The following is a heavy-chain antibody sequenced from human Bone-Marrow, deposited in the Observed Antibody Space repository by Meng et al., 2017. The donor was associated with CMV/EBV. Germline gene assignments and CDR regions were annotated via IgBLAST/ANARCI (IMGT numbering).Heavy chain of an antibody. Sequence: CAASGFTVSSNYMSWVRQAPGKGLEWVSVIYSGGSTYYADSVKGRFTISRDNSKNTLYLQMNSLRAEDTAVYYCAREGFIGSGGGFDYWGQGTLVTVSS. CDR3: AREGFIGSGGGFDY. V-gene: IGHV3-53*01. CDR2: IYSGGST. J-gene: IGHJ4*02. D-gene: IGHD6-25*01. CDR1: GFTVSSNY.